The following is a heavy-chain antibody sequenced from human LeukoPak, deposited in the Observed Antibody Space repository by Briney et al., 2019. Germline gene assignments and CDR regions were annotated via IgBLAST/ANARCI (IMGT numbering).Heavy chain of an antibody. CDR1: GGSTSSDY. D-gene: IGHD3-16*01. V-gene: IGHV4-59*08. CDR3: ARLKLGAYFDL. CDR2: VYNSGDT. Sequence: SETLSLTCTVSGGSTSSDYWSWIRQSPGKGLEWVGYVYNSGDTGKNPSLKSRVTILLDTSKSQCSLKLTSVSAADTAVYYCARLKLGAYFDLWGRGTLVTVSS. J-gene: IGHJ2*01.